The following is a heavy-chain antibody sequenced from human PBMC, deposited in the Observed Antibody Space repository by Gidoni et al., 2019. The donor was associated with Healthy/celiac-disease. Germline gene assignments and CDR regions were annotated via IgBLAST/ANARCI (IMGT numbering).Heavy chain of an antibody. CDR1: GGSISSGGYY. CDR2: IYSSGST. J-gene: IGHJ4*02. CDR3: ARDRRDILTGYFDY. V-gene: IGHV4-31*03. Sequence: QVQLQESGPGLVKPSQTLSLTCTVSGGSISSGGYYWSWLRQHPGKGLEWIGYIYSSGSTYYNPSLKSRVTISVDTSKNQFSLKLSSVTAADTAVYYCARDRRDILTGYFDYWGQGTLVTVSS. D-gene: IGHD3-9*01.